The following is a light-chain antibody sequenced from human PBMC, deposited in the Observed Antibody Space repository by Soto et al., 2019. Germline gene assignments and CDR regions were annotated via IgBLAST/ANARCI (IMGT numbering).Light chain of an antibody. CDR3: QQRGNWIT. CDR2: DAS. J-gene: IGKJ5*01. CDR1: QSVSSY. V-gene: IGKV3-11*01. Sequence: EIVLTQSPATLSLSPGERATISCRASQSVSSYLAWYQQKPGQAPRLLIYDASNRATGIPARFSGSGSGTDFTLTISSLEPEDFALYYCQQRGNWITFGQGTRLEIK.